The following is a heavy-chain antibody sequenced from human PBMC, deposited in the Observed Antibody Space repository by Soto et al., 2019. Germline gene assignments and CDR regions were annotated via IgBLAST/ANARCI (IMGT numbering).Heavy chain of an antibody. CDR1: GGSFSGYY. D-gene: IGHD5-12*01. Sequence: QVQLQQWGAGLLKPSETLSLTCAVYGGSFSGYYWSWIRQPPGKGLEWIGEINHSGSTNYNPSLKSRVTISVDTSKNQFSLKLSSVTAADTAVYYCARGGYSGYDQLDIWGQGTMVTVSS. CDR2: INHSGST. V-gene: IGHV4-34*01. J-gene: IGHJ3*02. CDR3: ARGGYSGYDQLDI.